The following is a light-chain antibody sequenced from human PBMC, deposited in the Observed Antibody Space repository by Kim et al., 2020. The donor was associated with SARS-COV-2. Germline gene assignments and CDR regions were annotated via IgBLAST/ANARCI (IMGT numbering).Light chain of an antibody. CDR3: QAWESSTVV. Sequence: GSPGQTASITCSGDKLGDKYACWYQQKPGQSPVLVIYQDSKRPSGIPERFSGSNSGNTATLTISGTQAMDEADYYCQAWESSTVVFGGGTQLTVL. J-gene: IGLJ2*01. V-gene: IGLV3-1*01. CDR2: QDS. CDR1: KLGDKY.